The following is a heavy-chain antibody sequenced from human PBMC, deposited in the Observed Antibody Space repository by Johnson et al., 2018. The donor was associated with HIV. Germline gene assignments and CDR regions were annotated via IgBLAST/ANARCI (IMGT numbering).Heavy chain of an antibody. Sequence: QMQLVESGGGVVQPGRSLRLSCAASGFTFSTYGMHWVRQAPGKGLEWVAFIRSDGSNTYYAASGKGRFTISRDNSKNTLYLQMNSRRAEDTAVYYCAKDPGRQWLVMCAFDIWGQGTMVTVSS. CDR2: IRSDGSNT. V-gene: IGHV3-30*02. D-gene: IGHD6-19*01. J-gene: IGHJ3*02. CDR1: GFTFSTYG. CDR3: AKDPGRQWLVMCAFDI.